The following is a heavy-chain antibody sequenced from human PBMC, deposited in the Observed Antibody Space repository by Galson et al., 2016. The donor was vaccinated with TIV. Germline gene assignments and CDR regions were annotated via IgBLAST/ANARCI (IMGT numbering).Heavy chain of an antibody. V-gene: IGHV1-18*01. CDR1: GYSFTSYG. J-gene: IGHJ3*01. CDR3: AREMASISSHAFDV. D-gene: IGHD5-24*01. CDR2: ISGYNENT. Sequence: SVKVSCKATGYSFTSYGVSWVRQAPGQGFEWMGWISGYNENTYYGQKFQDRVTMTKDTSTSTAYLEMKRLTSDDTAVYYCAREMASISSHAFDVWGQGTMVTVSS.